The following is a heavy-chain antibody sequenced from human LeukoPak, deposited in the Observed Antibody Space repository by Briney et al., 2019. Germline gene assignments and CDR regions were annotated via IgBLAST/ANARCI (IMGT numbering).Heavy chain of an antibody. CDR1: GFTFSSYW. CDR3: ARKGTSSGWYGLDV. CDR2: IKRDGSET. D-gene: IGHD6-19*01. V-gene: IGHV3-7*02. J-gene: IGHJ6*02. Sequence: GGSLRLSCAASGFTFSSYWMSWVREAPGKGLEWVANIKRDGSETYYVDSVKGRFTISRDNAKNSLFLQLNSLRAEDTAVYYCARKGTSSGWYGLDVWGQGTTVTVSS.